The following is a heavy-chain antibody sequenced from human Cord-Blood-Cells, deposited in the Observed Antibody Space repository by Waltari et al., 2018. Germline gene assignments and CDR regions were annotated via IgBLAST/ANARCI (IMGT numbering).Heavy chain of an antibody. D-gene: IGHD2-2*01. CDR3: ASNNLGYCSSTSCSDDAFDI. J-gene: IGHJ3*02. CDR1: GTFSSYA. V-gene: IGHV1-69*01. CDR2: IIPIFGTA. Sequence: GTFSSYAISWVRQAPGQGLEWMGGIIPIFGTANYAQKFQGRVTITADESTSTAYMELSSLRSEDTAVYYCASNNLGYCSSTSCSDDAFDIWGQGTMVTVSS.